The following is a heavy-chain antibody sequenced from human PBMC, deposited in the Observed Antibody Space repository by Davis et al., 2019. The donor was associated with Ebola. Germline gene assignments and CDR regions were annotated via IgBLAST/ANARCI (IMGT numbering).Heavy chain of an antibody. D-gene: IGHD2-15*01. J-gene: IGHJ6*03. CDR1: GGSISSGGYY. Sequence: PSETLSLTCTVSGGSISSGGYYWSWIRQHPGKGLEWIGYIYYSGSTYYNPSLKSRVTISVDTSKNQFSLKLSSVTAADTAVYYCAREHAETEVVYYYYMDVWGKGTTVTVSS. CDR2: IYYSGST. V-gene: IGHV4-31*03. CDR3: AREHAETEVVYYYYMDV.